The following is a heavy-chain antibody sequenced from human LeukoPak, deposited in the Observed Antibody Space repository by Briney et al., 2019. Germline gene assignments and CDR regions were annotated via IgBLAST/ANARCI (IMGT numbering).Heavy chain of an antibody. J-gene: IGHJ4*02. CDR2: ISGSGGST. D-gene: IGHD2-2*01. CDR3: AKVYIVVVPAASYYFDY. Sequence: GGSLRLSCAASGFTFSSYAMSWVRQAPGKGLEWVSAISGSGGSTYYADSVKGRFTISRDNSKNTLYLQMNSLRAEDTAVYYCAKVYIVVVPAASYYFDYWGQGTLVTVSS. CDR1: GFTFSSYA. V-gene: IGHV3-23*01.